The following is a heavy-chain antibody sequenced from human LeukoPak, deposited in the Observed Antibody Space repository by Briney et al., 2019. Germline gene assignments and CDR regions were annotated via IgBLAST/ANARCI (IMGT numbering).Heavy chain of an antibody. CDR3: ARIHLCTSGWFYFDY. CDR2: ISSGSSYI. Sequence: GGSLRLSCAASGFTFSSYSMDWVRQAPGEGLEWVASISSGSSYIYYAESMKGRFTVSRDNAKNSLYLQMNSLRAEDTAVYYCARIHLCTSGWFYFDYWGQGTLVTVSS. V-gene: IGHV3-21*01. CDR1: GFTFSSYS. D-gene: IGHD6-19*01. J-gene: IGHJ4*02.